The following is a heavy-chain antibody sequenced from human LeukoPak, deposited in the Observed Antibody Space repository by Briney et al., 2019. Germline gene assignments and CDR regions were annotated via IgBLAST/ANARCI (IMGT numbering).Heavy chain of an antibody. CDR1: GYTFTDYY. CDR2: INPNSGGT. J-gene: IGHJ6*03. CDR3: AREPSLLLPLNSIAAAGTYYYYYYMDV. Sequence: ASVKVSCKASGYTFTDYYMHWVRQAPGQGLEWMGWINPNSGGTNYAQKFQGRVTMTRDMSTSTVYMELSSLRSEDTAVYYCAREPSLLLPLNSIAAAGTYYYYYYMDVWGKGTTVTVSS. D-gene: IGHD6-13*01. V-gene: IGHV1-2*02.